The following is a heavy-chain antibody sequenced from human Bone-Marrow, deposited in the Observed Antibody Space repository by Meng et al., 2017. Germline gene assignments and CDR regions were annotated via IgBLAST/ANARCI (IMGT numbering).Heavy chain of an antibody. CDR1: GFTFDDYA. J-gene: IGHJ4*02. V-gene: IGHV3-9*01. CDR3: AKSTGCSCGLRLDY. Sequence: SLKISCAASGFTFDDYAMHWVRQAPGKGLEWVSGISWNSGSIGYADSVKGRFTISRDNAKNSLYLQMNSLRAEDTALYYCAKSTGCSCGLRLDYWGQGTLVTVSS. CDR2: ISWNSGSI. D-gene: IGHD5-18*01.